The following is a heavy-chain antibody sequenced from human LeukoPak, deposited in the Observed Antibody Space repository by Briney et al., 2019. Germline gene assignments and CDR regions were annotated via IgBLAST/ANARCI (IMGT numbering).Heavy chain of an antibody. CDR1: GFTLSTYW. Sequence: GGSLRLSCAASGFTLSTYWMTWVRQAPGKGLEWAANIKQDGSEKYYVDSVKGRFTISRDNAKKLLYLQMNSLRVEDTAVYYCARDRGSSGRLGRFDNWGQGTLVTVSP. J-gene: IGHJ4*02. D-gene: IGHD6-19*01. V-gene: IGHV3-7*01. CDR3: ARDRGSSGRLGRFDN. CDR2: IKQDGSEK.